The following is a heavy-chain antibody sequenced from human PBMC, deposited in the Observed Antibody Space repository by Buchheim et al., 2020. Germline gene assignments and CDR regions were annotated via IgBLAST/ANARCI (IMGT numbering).Heavy chain of an antibody. CDR1: GFNLRTYG. Sequence: QVQVVESGGGVVQPGTSLRLSCAASGFNLRTYGMHWVRQAPGKGLEWVAVLWYDGNKKYYADSVKGRFSVSRDTSKNTMYLQMDSLRAEDTAVYYCAKGGVVPAAAPGGWFDPWGQGTL. CDR2: LWYDGNKK. CDR3: AKGGVVPAAAPGGWFDP. J-gene: IGHJ5*02. V-gene: IGHV3-33*06. D-gene: IGHD2-2*01.